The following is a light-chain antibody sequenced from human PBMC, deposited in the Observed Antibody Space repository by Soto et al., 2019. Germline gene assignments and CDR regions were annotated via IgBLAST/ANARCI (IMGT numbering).Light chain of an antibody. Sequence: EIVLTQSPATLSLSPGERATLSCRASQSVSRYLAWYQQKPGQAPRLLIYDASNRANGIPGRFSGSGSGTDFTLTISSLEPEDFAVYHCQQRSYWLSTFGGGTKVQIK. CDR2: DAS. CDR1: QSVSRY. V-gene: IGKV3-11*01. CDR3: QQRSYWLST. J-gene: IGKJ4*01.